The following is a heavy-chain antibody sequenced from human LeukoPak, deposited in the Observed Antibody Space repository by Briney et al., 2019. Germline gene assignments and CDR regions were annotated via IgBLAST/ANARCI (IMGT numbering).Heavy chain of an antibody. CDR2: IYYSGST. J-gene: IGHJ4*02. CDR3: ARGERGPYYDFWTD. Sequence: SQTLSLTCTVSGGSISSAGYYWSWIRQHPGKGLEWLGYIYYSGSTYYNPSLKSRVIISVDTSKNQFSLKLSSVTAADTAVYCCARGERGPYYDFWTDWGQGTLVTVSS. D-gene: IGHD3/OR15-3a*01. CDR1: GGSISSAGYY. V-gene: IGHV4-31*03.